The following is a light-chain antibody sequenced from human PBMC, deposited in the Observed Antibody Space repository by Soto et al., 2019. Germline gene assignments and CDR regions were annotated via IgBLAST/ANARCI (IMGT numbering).Light chain of an antibody. V-gene: IGLV2-14*01. Sequence: QSALTQPASVSGSPGQSITISCTGTTSDIGSYNYVAWYQQHPGKAPKLMIFDVNRRPSGISSRFSGSKSGNTASLTISGRQAEDEADYYCSSKTTTNPLGVLGGGTKLTVL. CDR3: SSKTTTNPLGV. CDR1: TSDIGSYNY. J-gene: IGLJ3*02. CDR2: DVN.